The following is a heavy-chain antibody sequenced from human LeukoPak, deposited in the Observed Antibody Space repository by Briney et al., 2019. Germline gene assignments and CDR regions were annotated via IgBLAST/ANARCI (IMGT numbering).Heavy chain of an antibody. CDR3: ARERGRSYGSVPYYYYYMDV. V-gene: IGHV4-59*01. CDR2: IYYSGST. Sequence: SETLSLTCTVSGGSISSYYWTWIRQPPGKGLEWIGYIYYSGSTTYNPSLKSRVTISVDASKNQFSLKLSSVTAADTAVYYCARERGRSYGSVPYYYYYMDVWGKGTTVTVSS. J-gene: IGHJ6*03. CDR1: GGSISSYY. D-gene: IGHD5-18*01.